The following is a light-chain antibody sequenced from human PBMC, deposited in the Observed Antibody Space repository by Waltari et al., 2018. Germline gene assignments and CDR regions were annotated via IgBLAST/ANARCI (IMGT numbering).Light chain of an antibody. J-gene: IGKJ4*01. CDR3: QQRSSWPLT. CDR1: PSVVNF. V-gene: IGKV3-11*01. Sequence: ETVLTQSPATLSLSPGERATLSCRAIPSVVNFLVWYQQKPGQAPRLLIYDASNRATGIPARFSGSASGTDFTLTITNVEPEDSAFYYCQQRSSWPLTFGGGTKLEIK. CDR2: DAS.